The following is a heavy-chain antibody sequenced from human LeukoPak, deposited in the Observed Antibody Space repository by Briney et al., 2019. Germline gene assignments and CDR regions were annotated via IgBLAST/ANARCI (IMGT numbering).Heavy chain of an antibody. CDR2: IYYTGST. V-gene: IGHV4-59*01. D-gene: IGHD3-10*01. CDR1: GGSISSYY. CDR3: ARSLWFGEYHFDY. J-gene: IGHJ4*02. Sequence: SETLSLTCTVSGGSISSYYWSWIRQPPGKGLEWIGYIYYTGSTDNNPSLKSRVTISVDTSKNQFSLKLSSVTAADTAVYYCARSLWFGEYHFDYWGQGTLVTVSS.